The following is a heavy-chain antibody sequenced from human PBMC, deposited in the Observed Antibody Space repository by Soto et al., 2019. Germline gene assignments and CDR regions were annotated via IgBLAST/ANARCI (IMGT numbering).Heavy chain of an antibody. CDR3: ARLMYYYDSSGYNTPHAFDI. J-gene: IGHJ3*02. CDR1: GGSISSYY. CDR2: IYYSGST. V-gene: IGHV4-59*08. Sequence: TSETLSLTCTVSGGSISSYYWTWIRQPPGKGLEWIGYIYYSGSTNYNPSLKSRVTISVDTSKNQFSLKLSSVTAADTAVYYCARLMYYYDSSGYNTPHAFDIWGQGTMVTVSS. D-gene: IGHD3-22*01.